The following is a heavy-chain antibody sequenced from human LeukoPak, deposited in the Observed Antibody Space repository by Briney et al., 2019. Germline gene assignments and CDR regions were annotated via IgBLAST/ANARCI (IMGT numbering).Heavy chain of an antibody. CDR2: IYPGNSDT. Sequence: GESLKISCQVSGYFFTTYWIAWVRQMPGKGLEWMGDIYPGNSDTKYSPSFQGQVTFSADKSISTAYLQWGSLQASDTAMYYCARLDGRGYYFWGQGTPVTVSS. CDR3: ARLDGRGYYF. V-gene: IGHV5-51*01. J-gene: IGHJ4*02. CDR1: GYFFTTYW. D-gene: IGHD3-22*01.